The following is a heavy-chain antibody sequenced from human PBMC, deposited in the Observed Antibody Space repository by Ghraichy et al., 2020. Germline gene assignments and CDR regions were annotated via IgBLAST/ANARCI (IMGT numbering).Heavy chain of an antibody. CDR3: AKHDYGAYPNYFDY. V-gene: IGHV3-23*01. CDR1: GFTFSTYA. J-gene: IGHJ4*02. D-gene: IGHD4-17*01. CDR2: ISGSGGST. Sequence: GGSLRLSCAVSGFTFSTYAMSWVRQAPGKGLEWVSGISGSGGSTYYTDSVKGRFTISRDNSKNTLYLQMNSLTAVDTAKYYCAKHDYGAYPNYFDYWGQGALVTVSS.